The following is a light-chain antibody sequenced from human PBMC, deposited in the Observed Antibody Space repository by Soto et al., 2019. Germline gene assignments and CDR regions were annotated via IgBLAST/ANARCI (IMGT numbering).Light chain of an antibody. V-gene: IGKV3-15*01. Sequence: VMTQAPATLSVSPGERATLSCRASQTINNNIAWYQLKDGQVPRLLIYGASTRATDIPARFGGSGSGTEFTLTISSLQSDDFAEYHCQQYNNWPQTFGKGTKVDIK. CDR2: GAS. J-gene: IGKJ1*01. CDR1: QTINNN. CDR3: QQYNNWPQT.